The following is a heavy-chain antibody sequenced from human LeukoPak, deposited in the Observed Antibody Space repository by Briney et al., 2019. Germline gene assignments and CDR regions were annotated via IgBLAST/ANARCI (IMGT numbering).Heavy chain of an antibody. CDR3: ASSHKGAAVEDY. Sequence: SVKVACEASGYTFTGYYMHWVRQAPGQGIEWMGWINPNSGGTNYAQKFQGRVTMTRDTSISTAYMELSRLRSDDTAVYYCASSHKGAAVEDYWGQGTLVTVSS. CDR1: GYTFTGYY. D-gene: IGHD6-13*01. J-gene: IGHJ4*02. CDR2: INPNSGGT. V-gene: IGHV1-2*02.